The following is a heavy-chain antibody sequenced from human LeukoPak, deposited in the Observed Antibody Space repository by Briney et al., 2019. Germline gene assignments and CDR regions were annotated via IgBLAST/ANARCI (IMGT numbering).Heavy chain of an antibody. V-gene: IGHV4-34*01. CDR2: INHSGST. Sequence: PSETLSLTCAVYGGSFSGYYWSWIRQPPGKGLEWIGEINHSGSTNYNPSLKSRVTISVDTSKNQFSLKLSSVTAADTAVYYCARYCSSTSCYFSVRGRKRDNWFNPWGQGTLVTVSS. CDR3: ARYCSSTSCYFSVRGRKRDNWFNP. J-gene: IGHJ5*02. D-gene: IGHD2-2*01. CDR1: GGSFSGYY.